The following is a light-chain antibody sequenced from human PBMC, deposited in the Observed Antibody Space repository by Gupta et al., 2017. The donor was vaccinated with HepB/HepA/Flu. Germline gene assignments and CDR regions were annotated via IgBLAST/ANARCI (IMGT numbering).Light chain of an antibody. J-gene: IGLJ2*01. V-gene: IGLV3-19*01. CDR1: SFGNFR. Sequence: SSVLPQDPAVSVALGQTVRITCPGDSFGNFRASWYHVKPAQAPLRFIFTTNKRPSGIPDRFSGSSSRATASLIIXWXQAEDEXDYYCDSRNSNVNHLLFGGGTLLTVL. CDR2: TTN. CDR3: DSRNSNVNHLL.